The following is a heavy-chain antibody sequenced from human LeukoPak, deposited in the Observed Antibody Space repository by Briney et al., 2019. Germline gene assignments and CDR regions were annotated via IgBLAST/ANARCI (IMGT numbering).Heavy chain of an antibody. CDR2: ISSDGGST. V-gene: IGHV3-64D*06. D-gene: IGHD1-1*01. CDR1: GFTFSSFA. J-gene: IGHJ3*02. CDR3: VPLEGDAFDI. Sequence: GGSLRLSCSASGFTFSSFAMHWVRQAPGKGLEYVSAISSDGGSTYYADPVKGRFTISRDNSKNTLNLQMSSLRPEDTAVYYCVPLEGDAFDIWGQGRMVTVSS.